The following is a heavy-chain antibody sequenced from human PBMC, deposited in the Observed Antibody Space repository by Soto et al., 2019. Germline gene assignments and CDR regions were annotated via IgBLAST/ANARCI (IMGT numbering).Heavy chain of an antibody. D-gene: IGHD2-2*01. J-gene: IGHJ4*02. CDR1: GFTFDDYA. V-gene: IGHV3-9*01. CDR3: AKDRGGPLGYCSSTSCPIEFDY. CDR2: ISWNSGSI. Sequence: EVQLVESGGGLVQPGRSLRLSCAASGFTFDDYAMHWVRQAPGKGLEWVSGISWNSGSIGYADSVKGRFTISRDNAKNSLYLQMNSLRAEDTALYYCAKDRGGPLGYCSSTSCPIEFDYWGQGTLVTVSS.